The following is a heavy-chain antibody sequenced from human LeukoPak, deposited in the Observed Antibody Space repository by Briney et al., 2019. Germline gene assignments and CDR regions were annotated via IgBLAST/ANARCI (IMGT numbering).Heavy chain of an antibody. V-gene: IGHV1-46*01. J-gene: IGHJ4*02. CDR1: GYTFTSYY. CDR3: ARDESWGIAAAGTELDH. Sequence: ASVKVSCKASGYTFTSYYMHWVRQAPGQGLEWMGIINPSGGSTSYAQKFQGRVTMTRDMSTSTVYMELSSLRSEDTAVYYCARDESWGIAAAGTELDHWGQGTLVTVSS. D-gene: IGHD6-13*01. CDR2: INPSGGST.